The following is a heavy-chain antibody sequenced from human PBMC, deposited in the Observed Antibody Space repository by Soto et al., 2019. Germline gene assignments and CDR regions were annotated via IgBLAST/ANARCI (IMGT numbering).Heavy chain of an antibody. J-gene: IGHJ5*02. CDR3: ARDHSRDEEAWWLDP. V-gene: IGHV1-46*01. CDR2: SNPTGSYA. Sequence: QVQLVQSGAEVMKPGASVKVSCKASGDTFTSHWMHWVRQAPGQGLEWMAVSNPTGSYATYAQEVQGLLTLTRDTSTSTAYMELSSLSSDDTAIDYCARDHSRDEEAWWLDPWGQGTLVTVSS. CDR1: GDTFTSHW.